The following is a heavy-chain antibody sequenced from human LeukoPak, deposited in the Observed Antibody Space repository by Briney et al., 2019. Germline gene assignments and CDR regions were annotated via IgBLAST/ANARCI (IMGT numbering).Heavy chain of an antibody. CDR3: ATDRAHAFDL. J-gene: IGHJ3*01. Sequence: PGGSLRLSCAASGFTLSSYWMHWVRQAPGKGLVWVSRIYSDGSGTSYAESVKGRFTISRDNAKNTLFLQMNSLTAEDTAVYYCATDRAHAFDLWGQGTMATVS. CDR2: IYSDGSGT. V-gene: IGHV3-74*01. CDR1: GFTLSSYW.